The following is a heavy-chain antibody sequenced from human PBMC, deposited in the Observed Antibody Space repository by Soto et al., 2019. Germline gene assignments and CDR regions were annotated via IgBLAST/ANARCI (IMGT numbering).Heavy chain of an antibody. V-gene: IGHV4-59*08. Sequence: PSETLSLTCTVSGGSISSYYWSWIRQPPGMGLEWIGYIYYSGSTNYNPSLKSRVTISVDTSKNQFSLRLSSVTAADTAVYYCARHFSVDYFDYWGQGALVTVSS. J-gene: IGHJ4*02. CDR2: IYYSGST. CDR3: ARHFSVDYFDY. CDR1: GGSISSYY.